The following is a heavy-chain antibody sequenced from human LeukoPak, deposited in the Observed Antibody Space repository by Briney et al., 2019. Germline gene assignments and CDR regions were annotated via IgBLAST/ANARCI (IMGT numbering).Heavy chain of an antibody. Sequence: GGSLKLSCAASGFTFSSYTMNWVRQAPGKGLEWVSSISSSSSYIYYADSLKGRFTISRDNAKNSLYLQMDSLRAEDTAVYYCARELGAFDIWGQGTMVTVSS. V-gene: IGHV3-21*01. J-gene: IGHJ3*02. CDR2: ISSSSSYI. D-gene: IGHD7-27*01. CDR1: GFTFSSYT. CDR3: ARELGAFDI.